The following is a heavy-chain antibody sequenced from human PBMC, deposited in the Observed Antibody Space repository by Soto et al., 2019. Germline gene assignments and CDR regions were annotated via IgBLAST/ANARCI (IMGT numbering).Heavy chain of an antibody. V-gene: IGHV4-30-2*01. J-gene: IGHJ4*02. CDR2: IYHSGST. Sequence: SETLSLTCSVSGGSISSGYYYWSWIRQPPGKGLEWIGNIYHSGSTYYNPSLTSRVTISVDRSKNQFSLKVSSVTAADTAVYYCAGGLAFDYWGQGILVTVSS. CDR1: GGSISSGYYY. CDR3: AGGLAFDY. D-gene: IGHD3-16*01.